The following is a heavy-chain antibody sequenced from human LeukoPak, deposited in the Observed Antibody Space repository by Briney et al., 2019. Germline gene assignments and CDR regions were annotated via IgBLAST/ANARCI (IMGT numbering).Heavy chain of an antibody. CDR1: GYTFTSYG. D-gene: IGHD3-22*01. CDR2: MNPNSGNT. Sequence: ASVKVSCKASGYTFTSYGINWVRQATGQGLEWMGWMNPNSGNTGYAQKFQGRVTMTRNTSISTAYMELSSLRSEDTAVYYCASLRHEYDSSGYYTYYFDYWGQGTLVTVSS. CDR3: ASLRHEYDSSGYYTYYFDY. J-gene: IGHJ4*02. V-gene: IGHV1-8*01.